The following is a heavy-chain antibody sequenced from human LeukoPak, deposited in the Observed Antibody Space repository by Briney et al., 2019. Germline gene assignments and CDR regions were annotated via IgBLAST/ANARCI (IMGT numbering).Heavy chain of an antibody. CDR1: GGSISSYY. V-gene: IGHV4-59*08. CDR3: ARHDYYGSGHYNWFDP. J-gene: IGHJ5*02. CDR2: IYYRGST. D-gene: IGHD3-10*01. Sequence: PSETLSLTCTVSGGSISSYYWSWIRQPPGKGLEWIGYIYYRGSTNYNPSLKSRVTISVDTSKNQFSLKLSSVTAADTAVYYCARHDYYGSGHYNWFDPWGQGTLVTVSS.